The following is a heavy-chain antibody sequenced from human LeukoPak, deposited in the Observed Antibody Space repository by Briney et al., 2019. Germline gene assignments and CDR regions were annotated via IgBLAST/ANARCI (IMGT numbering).Heavy chain of an antibody. Sequence: PGGSLRLSCAASGFTFSSYNMNWVRQAPGKGLEWVANIKEDGSEEYYVDSVKGRFTISRDNGKNSLYLQMNSLRDEDTAAYYCARGRTGFYFDYWGQGILVTVSS. D-gene: IGHD6-6*01. CDR1: GFTFSSYN. J-gene: IGHJ4*02. V-gene: IGHV3-7*01. CDR2: IKEDGSEE. CDR3: ARGRTGFYFDY.